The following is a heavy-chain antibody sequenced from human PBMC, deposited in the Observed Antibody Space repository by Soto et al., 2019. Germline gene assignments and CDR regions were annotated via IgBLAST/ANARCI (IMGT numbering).Heavy chain of an antibody. CDR3: AAGGGLPRYY. J-gene: IGHJ4*02. CDR2: IYQSGST. Sequence: QLQLQESGSGLVKPSQTLSLTCAVSGGSISSGGYPWSWIRQPPGKGLEWIGYIYQSGSTYYNPSLKGRVTISVDRSTNWFSLKLSSVTAADTAVYYCAAGGGLPRYYWGQGTLVTVSS. CDR1: GGSISSGGYP. D-gene: IGHD5-12*01. V-gene: IGHV4-30-2*01.